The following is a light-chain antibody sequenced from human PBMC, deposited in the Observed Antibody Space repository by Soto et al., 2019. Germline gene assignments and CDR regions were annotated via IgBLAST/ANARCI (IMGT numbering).Light chain of an antibody. V-gene: IGKV3-20*01. Sequence: EIVLTQSPGTQSLSPGERATLTCRASQRVSANYLAWYQQRPGQAPRLLIYEASSRATGIPDRFSGSGSGTDFALTISRLEPEDFAVYYCQQYGSPPLTFGGGTKVDIK. CDR3: QQYGSPPLT. J-gene: IGKJ4*01. CDR1: QRVSANY. CDR2: EAS.